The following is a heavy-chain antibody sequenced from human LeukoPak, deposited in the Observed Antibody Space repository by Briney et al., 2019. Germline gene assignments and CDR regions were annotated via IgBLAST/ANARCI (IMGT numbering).Heavy chain of an antibody. D-gene: IGHD2-15*01. CDR1: GFTFDDYA. CDR2: ISWNSGSI. CDR3: AKDNKVVGYYYYYMDV. J-gene: IGHJ6*03. Sequence: GGSLRLSCAASGFTFDDYAMHWVRQAPGKGPEWVSGISWNSGSIGYADSVKGRFTISRGNAKNSLYLQMNSLRAEDTALYYCAKDNKVVGYYYYYMDVWGKGTTVTVSS. V-gene: IGHV3-9*01.